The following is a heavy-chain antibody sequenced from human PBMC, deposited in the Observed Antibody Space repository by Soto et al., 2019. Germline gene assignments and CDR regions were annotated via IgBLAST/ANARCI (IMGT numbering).Heavy chain of an antibody. D-gene: IGHD3-9*01. CDR2: ISSSGGSI. CDR1: GFTFSSYE. J-gene: IGHJ4*02. CDR3: ARAPFLTGYLDF. Sequence: PGGSMRLSCAASGFTFSSYEMHWVRQAPGKGLEWVSYISSSGGSIYYAGSVKGRLAISRDNAKNSLYLQMNSRRDEDTAVYYCARAPFLTGYLDFWGQGTLVTVSS. V-gene: IGHV3-48*03.